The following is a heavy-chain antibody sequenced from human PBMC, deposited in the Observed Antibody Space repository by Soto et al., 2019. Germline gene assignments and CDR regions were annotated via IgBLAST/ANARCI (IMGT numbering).Heavy chain of an antibody. CDR3: AKDQYSGYDPLYYYYGMDV. CDR2: ISYDGSNK. V-gene: IGHV3-30*18. CDR1: GFTFSSYG. Sequence: GGSLRLSCAASGFTFSSYGMHWVRQAPGKGLERVEVISYDGSNKYYADSVKGRFTISRDNSKNTLFLQMNSLRAEDTAVYYCAKDQYSGYDPLYYYYGMDVWGQGTTVTVSS. D-gene: IGHD5-12*01. J-gene: IGHJ6*02.